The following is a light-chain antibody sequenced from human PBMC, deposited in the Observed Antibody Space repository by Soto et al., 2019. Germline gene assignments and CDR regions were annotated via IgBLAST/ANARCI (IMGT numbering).Light chain of an antibody. V-gene: IGKV3-20*01. J-gene: IGKJ1*01. CDR1: QSISSNS. CDR2: GAS. CDR3: QQYQTSPRA. Sequence: EIVLTQSPGTLSLSPRERATLSCRPSQSISSNSLAWYQQRPGQAPRLLMYGASSRATGIPDRFSGSGSGTDFTLTISRLEPEDFAVYYCQQYQTSPRAFGQGTKVEIK.